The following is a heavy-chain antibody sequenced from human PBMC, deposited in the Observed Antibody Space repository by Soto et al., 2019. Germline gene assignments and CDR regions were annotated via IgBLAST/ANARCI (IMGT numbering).Heavy chain of an antibody. CDR3: ARGIFRDDSSGYPQLYYFDY. CDR2: INPNSGGT. J-gene: IGHJ4*02. D-gene: IGHD3-22*01. CDR1: GYTFTGYY. Sequence: ASVKVSCKASGYTFTGYYMHWVRQAPGQGLEWMGWINPNSGGTNYAQKFQGWATMTRDTSISTAYMELSRLRSDDTAVYYCARGIFRDDSSGYPQLYYFDYWGQGTLVTVSS. V-gene: IGHV1-2*04.